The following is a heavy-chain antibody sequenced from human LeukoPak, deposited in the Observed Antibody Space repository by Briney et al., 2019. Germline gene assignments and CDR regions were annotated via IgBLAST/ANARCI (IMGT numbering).Heavy chain of an antibody. CDR1: GGSFSGYY. CDR2: INHSGST. D-gene: IGHD5-12*01. CDR3: ARVNSGYDSQYAFDI. V-gene: IGHV4-34*01. Sequence: SETLSLTCAVYGGSFSGYYWGWIRQPPGKGLEWIGEINHSGSTNYNPSLKSRVTISVDTSKNEFSLKLSPVTAADTAVYYCARVNSGYDSQYAFDIWGQGTMVTVSS. J-gene: IGHJ3*02.